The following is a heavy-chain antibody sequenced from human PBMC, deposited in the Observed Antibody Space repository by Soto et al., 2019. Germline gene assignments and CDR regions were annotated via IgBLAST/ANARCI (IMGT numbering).Heavy chain of an antibody. Sequence: EVQLVQSGAEVKKPGESLKISCQGSGYSFTNYWIGWVRQMPGKGLGWMGSIYPDDSDTRYSPSFQGQVSISADKSVSTTYLQWSSLKASDTAMYYCASYPWLGAMDEAIDIWGQGTMVTVSS. D-gene: IGHD3-10*01. V-gene: IGHV5-51*01. CDR3: ASYPWLGAMDEAIDI. J-gene: IGHJ3*02. CDR2: IYPDDSDT. CDR1: GYSFTNYW.